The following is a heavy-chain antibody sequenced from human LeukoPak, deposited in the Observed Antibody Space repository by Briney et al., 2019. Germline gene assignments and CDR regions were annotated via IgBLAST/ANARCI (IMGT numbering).Heavy chain of an antibody. V-gene: IGHV3-33*01. Sequence: PGGSLRLSCAASGFTFSSYGMHWVRQAPGKGLEWVAVIWNDGSNKYYADSVKGRFTISRDNSKNTLYLQMNSMRAEYTAVYYCGSSERHRYGIDVWGQGTSVTVSS. CDR3: GSSERHRYGIDV. D-gene: IGHD6-25*01. CDR1: GFTFSSYG. J-gene: IGHJ6*02. CDR2: IWNDGSNK.